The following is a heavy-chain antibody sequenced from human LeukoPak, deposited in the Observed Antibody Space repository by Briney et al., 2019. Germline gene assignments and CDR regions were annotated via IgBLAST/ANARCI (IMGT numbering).Heavy chain of an antibody. CDR1: GFTFSSYG. CDR2: FYVGGST. D-gene: IGHD6-19*01. J-gene: IGHJ5*02. V-gene: IGHV3-66*01. CDR3: ASRGAVAGHNWFDP. Sequence: GGSLRLSCAASGFTFSSYGMHSVRQAPGKGLEWVSVFYVGGSTYYADSVKGRFTISRDHSKNTLYLQMDSLRAEDTALYYCASRGAVAGHNWFDPWGQGTLVIVSS.